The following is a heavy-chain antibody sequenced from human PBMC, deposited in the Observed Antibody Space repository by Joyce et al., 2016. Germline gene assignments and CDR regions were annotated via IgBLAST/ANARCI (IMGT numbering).Heavy chain of an antibody. CDR3: ARRGEDTSGYYVM. J-gene: IGHJ4*02. CDR2: IHYTGST. D-gene: IGHD3-3*01. Sequence: QVQLQESGPRLVKPSETLSLTCTVSGGSVSPYYWSWIRQPPGKRLEWFGYIHYTGSTDYNASLKSRLTISVDTSRNQFSLNLASVTAADTAVYYCARRGEDTSGYYVMWGQGILVTVSS. CDR1: GGSVSPYY. V-gene: IGHV4-59*02.